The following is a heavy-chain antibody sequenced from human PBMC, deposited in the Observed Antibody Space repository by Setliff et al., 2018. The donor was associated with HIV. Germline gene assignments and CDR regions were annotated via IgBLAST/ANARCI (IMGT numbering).Heavy chain of an antibody. CDR2: IIPILGAT. J-gene: IGHJ4*02. CDR1: GGTFSNFA. D-gene: IGHD5-18*01. V-gene: IGHV1-69*13. CDR3: ARDAGYSYGPTSRNFDQ. Sequence: SVKVSCKASGGTFSNFAISWVRQAPGQGLEWMGGIIPILGATNYAPKFHGRATIIPDESTTTSYMEVRSLRSDDTAVYYCARDAGYSYGPTSRNFDQWGQGTLVTVSS.